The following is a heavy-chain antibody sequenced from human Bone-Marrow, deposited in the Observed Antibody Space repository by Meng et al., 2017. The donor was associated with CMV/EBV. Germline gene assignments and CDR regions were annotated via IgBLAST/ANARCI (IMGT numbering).Heavy chain of an antibody. Sequence: ASVNVACKASGYTFTSYGISWLRQAPGQGLEWMGWISAYNGNTNYAQKLQGRVTMTTDTSTSTAYMELRSLRSDDTAVYYCAYGPTGEDWFDPWGQGTLVTVSS. V-gene: IGHV1-18*01. D-gene: IGHD7-27*01. CDR3: AYGPTGEDWFDP. CDR1: GYTFTSYG. J-gene: IGHJ5*02. CDR2: ISAYNGNT.